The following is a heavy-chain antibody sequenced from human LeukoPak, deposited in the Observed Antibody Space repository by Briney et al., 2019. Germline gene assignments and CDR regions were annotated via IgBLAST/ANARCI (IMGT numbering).Heavy chain of an antibody. CDR1: GGSFSGYY. Sequence: SETLSLTCAVYGGSFSGYYWSWIRQPPGKGLEWIGEINHSGSTNYNPSLKSRVTISVDTSKNQFSLKLSSVTAADTAVYYCAKPYTSGWMLRGHFDYWGQGTLVTVSS. J-gene: IGHJ4*02. V-gene: IGHV4-34*01. CDR2: INHSGST. CDR3: AKPYTSGWMLRGHFDY. D-gene: IGHD6-19*01.